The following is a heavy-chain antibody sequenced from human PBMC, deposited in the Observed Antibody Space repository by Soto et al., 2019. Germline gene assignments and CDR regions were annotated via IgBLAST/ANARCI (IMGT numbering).Heavy chain of an antibody. Sequence: GGSLRLSCAASGFTFSSYAMSWVRQAPGKGLEWVSAISGSGGSTYYADSVKGRFTISRDNSKNTLYLQMNSLRAEDTAVYYCVKDRYLIAAAGKLDYWGQGTLVTVSS. CDR3: VKDRYLIAAAGKLDY. D-gene: IGHD6-13*01. V-gene: IGHV3-23*01. J-gene: IGHJ4*02. CDR1: GFTFSSYA. CDR2: ISGSGGST.